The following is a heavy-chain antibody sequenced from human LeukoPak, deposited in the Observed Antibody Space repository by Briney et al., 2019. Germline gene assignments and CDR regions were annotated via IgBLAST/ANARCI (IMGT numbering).Heavy chain of an antibody. CDR2: ISDSGGRT. V-gene: IGHV3-23*01. Sequence: GGSLRLSCAVSGITLSNYGMSWVRQAPGKGLEWFPGISDSGGRTNYADSVKGRFTISRDNPKNTLYLQMNSLRAEDTAVYFCAKRGVVIRVILVGFHKEAYYFDSWGQGALVTVSS. J-gene: IGHJ4*02. CDR1: GITLSNYG. CDR3: AKRGVVIRVILVGFHKEAYYFDS. D-gene: IGHD3-22*01.